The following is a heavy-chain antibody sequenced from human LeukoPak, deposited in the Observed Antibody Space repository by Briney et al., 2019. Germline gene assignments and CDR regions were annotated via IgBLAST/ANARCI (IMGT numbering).Heavy chain of an antibody. J-gene: IGHJ6*03. CDR1: GYTFTGYY. V-gene: IGHV1-2*02. CDR3: ARDPTCSGGSCYPGSSYYYYYYMDV. D-gene: IGHD2-15*01. CDR2: INPNSGGT. Sequence: GASVKVSCEASGYTFTGYYMHWVRQAPGQGLEWMGWINPNSGGTNYAQKFQGRVTMTRDTSISTAYMELSRLRSDDTAVYYCARDPTCSGGSCYPGSSYYYYYYMDVWGKGTTVTVSS.